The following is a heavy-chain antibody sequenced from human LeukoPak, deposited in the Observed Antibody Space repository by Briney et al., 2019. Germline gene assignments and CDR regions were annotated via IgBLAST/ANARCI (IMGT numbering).Heavy chain of an antibody. CDR3: ARHSSGWGNLDY. V-gene: IGHV4-39*01. J-gene: IGHJ4*02. Sequence: SETLSLTCTVSGGSISSSSYYWGWIRQPPGKGLEWIGSIYYSGSTYYNPSLKSRVTMSVDTSKNQFSLKLSSVTAADTAVYYCARHSSGWGNLDYWGQGTLVTVSS. CDR1: GGSISSSSYY. D-gene: IGHD6-19*01. CDR2: IYYSGST.